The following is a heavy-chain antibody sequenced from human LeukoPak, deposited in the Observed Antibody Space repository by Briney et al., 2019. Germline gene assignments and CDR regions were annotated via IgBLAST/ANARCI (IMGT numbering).Heavy chain of an antibody. CDR1: GFTFSSYS. D-gene: IGHD6-19*01. J-gene: IGHJ6*02. CDR2: ISSSSSTI. CDR3: ARGRRHSSGWYVNYYYYGMDV. Sequence: GGSLRLSCAASGFTFSSYSMNWVRQAPGKGLEWVSYISSSSSTIYYADSVKGRFTISRDNAKNSLYLQMNSLRAEDTAVYYCARGRRHSSGWYVNYYYYGMDVWGQGTTVTVSS. V-gene: IGHV3-48*04.